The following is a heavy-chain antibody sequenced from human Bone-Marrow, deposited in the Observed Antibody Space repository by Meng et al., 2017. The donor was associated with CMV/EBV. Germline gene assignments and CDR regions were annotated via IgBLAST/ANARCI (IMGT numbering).Heavy chain of an antibody. V-gene: IGHV3-21*01. J-gene: IGHJ4*02. CDR3: ARAGRGRITIFDY. Sequence: GESLKISCAASGFTFSSYSMNWVRQAPGKGLEWVSSISSSSSYIYYADSVKGRFTISRDNAKNSLYLQMNSLRAEDTAVYYCARAGRGRITIFDYWGQGTLVTVSS. D-gene: IGHD3-3*01. CDR1: GFTFSSYS. CDR2: ISSSSSYI.